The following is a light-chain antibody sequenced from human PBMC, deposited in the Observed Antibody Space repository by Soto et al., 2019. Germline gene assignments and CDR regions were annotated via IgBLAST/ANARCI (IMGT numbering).Light chain of an antibody. CDR2: DAS. CDR3: QQYNSYSLYT. Sequence: DIQMTQSPSTLSASVGDRVTITCRASQSISSWLAWYQQKPGKAPKLLIYDASSLESGVPSRFSGSGSGTEFTLTISSLQPDDCATYYCQQYNSYSLYTFGQGTKLEI. V-gene: IGKV1-5*01. J-gene: IGKJ2*01. CDR1: QSISSW.